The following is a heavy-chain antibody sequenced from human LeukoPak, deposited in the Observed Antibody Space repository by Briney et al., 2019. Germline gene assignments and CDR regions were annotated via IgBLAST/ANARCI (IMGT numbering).Heavy chain of an antibody. CDR1: GGSISNYY. CDR2: IYTSGST. J-gene: IGHJ4*02. D-gene: IGHD5-24*01. V-gene: IGHV4-4*07. Sequence: SETLSLTCTVSGGSISNYYWSWIRQPAGKGLEWIGRIYTSGSTNYNPSLKSRVTISIDTSKKQFSLKLTSVTAADTAVYYCTRDGGEGYNWVDYWGQGTLVTVSA. CDR3: TRDGGEGYNWVDY.